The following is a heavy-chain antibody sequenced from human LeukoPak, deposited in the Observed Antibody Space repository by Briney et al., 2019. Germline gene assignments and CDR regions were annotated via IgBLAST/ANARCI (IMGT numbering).Heavy chain of an antibody. CDR3: ARARDGYGTGMNY. CDR2: ISSSSSYI. Sequence: GGSLRLSCAASGFTFSSYWMSWVRQAPGKGLEWVSSISSSSSYIYYADSVKGRFTISRDNAKNSLYLQMNSLRAEDTAVYYCARARDGYGTGMNYWGQGTLVTVSS. CDR1: GFTFSSYW. D-gene: IGHD5-24*01. J-gene: IGHJ4*02. V-gene: IGHV3-21*01.